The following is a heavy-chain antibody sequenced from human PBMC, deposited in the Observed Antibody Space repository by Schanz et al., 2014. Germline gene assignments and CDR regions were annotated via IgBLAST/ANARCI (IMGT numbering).Heavy chain of an antibody. CDR3: AREQIMAAAGRVDY. CDR2: ISGTTTYT. Sequence: QEQLVESGGGLVKPGGSLRLSCAASGFTFSDYYMSWIRQAPGKGLEWVSYISGTTTYTNYADSVKGRFTISRDNAKNSQYLQMSSLRAEDAAVYYCAREQIMAAAGRVDYWGHGTLVTVSS. D-gene: IGHD6-13*01. CDR1: GFTFSDYY. V-gene: IGHV3-11*05. J-gene: IGHJ4*01.